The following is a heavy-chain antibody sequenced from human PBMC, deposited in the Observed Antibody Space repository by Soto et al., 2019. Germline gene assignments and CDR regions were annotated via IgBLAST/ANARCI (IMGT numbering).Heavy chain of an antibody. CDR2: IIPVTGTA. J-gene: IGHJ4*02. CDR1: GDSFSRFA. V-gene: IGHV1-69*01. Sequence: QVQLVQSGPEVKKPGSSLTVSCKSYGDSFSRFAFSWVRQAPGEGLEWMGGIIPVTGTANYIDKFRDRLTITAEESSRTVYMELSSLRSDDTAVSYCARLGLDLDFDHWGQGTLVTVSS. CDR3: ARLGLDLDFDH.